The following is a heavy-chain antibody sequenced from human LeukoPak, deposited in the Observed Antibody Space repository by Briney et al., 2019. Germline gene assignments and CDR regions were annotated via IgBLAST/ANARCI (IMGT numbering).Heavy chain of an antibody. CDR3: AKFTDRHPVVHSDY. V-gene: IGHV3-23*01. CDR2: ISGSGGST. CDR1: GLTFSSYA. J-gene: IGHJ4*02. D-gene: IGHD2-15*01. Sequence: GGSLRLSCAASGLTFSSYAMSWVRQAPGKGLEWVSAISGSGGSTYYADSVKGRFTISRDNSKNTLYLQMNSLRAEDTAVYYCAKFTDRHPVVHSDYWGQGTLVTVSS.